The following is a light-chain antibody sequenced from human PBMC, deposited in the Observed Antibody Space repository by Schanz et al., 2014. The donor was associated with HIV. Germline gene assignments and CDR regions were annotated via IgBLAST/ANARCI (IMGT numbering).Light chain of an antibody. CDR1: QTVSSSS. V-gene: IGKV3D-20*02. Sequence: EIVMTQSPATLSVSPGERATLSCRASQTVSSSSLAWYQQKPGQSPRLLIYAASTRATGIPDRFSGSGSGTEFTLTISSLEPEDFAVYYCQQRSNWPPTFGQGTKLEIK. CDR3: QQRSNWPPT. CDR2: AAS. J-gene: IGKJ2*01.